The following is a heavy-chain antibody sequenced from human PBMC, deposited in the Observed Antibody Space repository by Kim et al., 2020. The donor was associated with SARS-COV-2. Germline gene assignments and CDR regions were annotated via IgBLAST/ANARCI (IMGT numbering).Heavy chain of an antibody. J-gene: IGHJ6*02. D-gene: IGHD6-19*01. CDR2: IIPILGIA. V-gene: IGHV1-69*04. Sequence: SVKVSCKASGGTFSSYTISWVRQAPGQGLEWMGRIIPILGIANYAQKFQGRVTITADKSTSTAYMELSSLRSEDTAVYYCARDLPYSSGRETGHYGMDVWGQGTTVTVSS. CDR3: ARDLPYSSGRETGHYGMDV. CDR1: GGTFSSYT.